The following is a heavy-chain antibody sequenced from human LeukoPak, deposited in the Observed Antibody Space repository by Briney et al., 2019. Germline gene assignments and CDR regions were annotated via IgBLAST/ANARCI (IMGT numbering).Heavy chain of an antibody. CDR1: GFTFSSYA. CDR2: ISGSGGST. CDR3: AKDSDYDFWSGYLNWFDP. Sequence: PGGSLRLSCAASGFTFSSYAMSWVRQAPGKGLEWVSAISGSGGSTYYADSVKGRFTISRDNSKNTLYLQMNSLRAEDTAVYYCAKDSDYDFWSGYLNWFDPWGQGTLVTVSS. V-gene: IGHV3-23*01. J-gene: IGHJ5*02. D-gene: IGHD3-3*01.